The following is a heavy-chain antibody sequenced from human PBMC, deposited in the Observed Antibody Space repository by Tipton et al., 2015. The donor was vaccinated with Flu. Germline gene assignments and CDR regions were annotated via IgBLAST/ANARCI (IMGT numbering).Heavy chain of an antibody. Sequence: TLSLTCAVYGGSFSGYYWSWIRQPPGKGLEWIGEINHSGSTNYNPSLKSRVTTSVDTSKNQFSLKPSSVTAADTAVYYCARRTKGTMVRGVIVNWFDPWGQGTLVTVSS. CDR1: GGSFSGYY. V-gene: IGHV4-34*01. CDR2: INHSGST. CDR3: ARRTKGTMVRGVIVNWFDP. J-gene: IGHJ5*02. D-gene: IGHD3-10*01.